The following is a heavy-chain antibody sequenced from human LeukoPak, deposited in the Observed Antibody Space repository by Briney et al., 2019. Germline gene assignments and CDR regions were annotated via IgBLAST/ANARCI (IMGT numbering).Heavy chain of an antibody. J-gene: IGHJ4*02. CDR3: ARGVGSPPPGY. Sequence: PSETLSLTCAVSGGSVNDYYWSWIRQPPGKGLEWIGYIYYSGSTNYNPSLKSRVTISVDTSKNQFSLKLSSVTAADTAVYYCARGVGSPPPGYWGQGTLVTVSS. V-gene: IGHV4-59*02. CDR1: GGSVNDYY. CDR2: IYYSGST.